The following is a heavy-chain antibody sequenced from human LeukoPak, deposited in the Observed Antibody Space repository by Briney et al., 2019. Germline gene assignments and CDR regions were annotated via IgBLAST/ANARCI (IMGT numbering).Heavy chain of an antibody. CDR3: ARHPGVDDFWGGFIGSQRLHAFDI. V-gene: IGHV4-38-2*01. CDR1: GYSISSGYY. CDR2: IYDSGST. Sequence: SETLSLTCAVPGYSISSGYYWGWIRQPPGKGLEWIGGIYDSGSTYYNPSLKSRVTISVETSKNQFSLKLSSVTAADTAVYYCARHPGVDDFWGGFIGSQRLHAFDIWGQGTMVTVSS. J-gene: IGHJ3*02. D-gene: IGHD3-3*01.